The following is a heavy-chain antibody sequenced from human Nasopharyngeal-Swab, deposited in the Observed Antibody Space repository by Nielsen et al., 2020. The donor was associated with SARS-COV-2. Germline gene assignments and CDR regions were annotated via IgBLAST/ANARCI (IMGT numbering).Heavy chain of an antibody. J-gene: IGHJ4*02. Sequence: GESLKISCAASGFTFSSYSMNWVRQAPGKGLEWVSSISSSSSYIYYADSVKGRFTISRDNAKNSLYLQMNSLRAEDTAVDYCARGPGTAMATGDYWGQGTLVTVSS. D-gene: IGHD5-18*01. CDR3: ARGPGTAMATGDY. V-gene: IGHV3-21*01. CDR1: GFTFSSYS. CDR2: ISSSSSYI.